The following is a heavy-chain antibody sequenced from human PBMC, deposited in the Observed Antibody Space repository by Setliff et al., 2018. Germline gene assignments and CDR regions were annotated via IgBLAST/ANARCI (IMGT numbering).Heavy chain of an antibody. D-gene: IGHD3-16*01. V-gene: IGHV3-48*03. CDR2: INSGGTKI. Sequence: PGGSLRLSCAASGFFFRSYEMNWVRQTPGKGLEWVSYINSGGTKIYYADSVEGRFTISRDNGKNSLLLQMNSVRAEDTAVYYCARSINGYQQRYDFWGQGALVTVSS. CDR3: ARSINGYQQRYDF. J-gene: IGHJ4*02. CDR1: GFFFRSYE.